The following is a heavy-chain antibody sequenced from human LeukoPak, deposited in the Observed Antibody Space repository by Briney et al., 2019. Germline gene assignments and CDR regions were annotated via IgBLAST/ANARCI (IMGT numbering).Heavy chain of an antibody. CDR1: GGSISSSSYY. CDR3: ARRPLYDSSGYFI. V-gene: IGHV4-39*01. D-gene: IGHD3-22*01. Sequence: PSETLSLTCTVSGGSISSSSYYWGWIRQPPGKGLEWIGSIYYSGSTYYNPSLKSRVTISVDTSKNQFSLKLSSVTAADTAVYYCARRPLYDSSGYFIWGQGTLVTVSS. CDR2: IYYSGST. J-gene: IGHJ4*02.